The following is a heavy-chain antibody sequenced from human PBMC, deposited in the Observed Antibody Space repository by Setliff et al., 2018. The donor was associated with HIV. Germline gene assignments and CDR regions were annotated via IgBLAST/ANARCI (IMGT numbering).Heavy chain of an antibody. Sequence: TGGSLRLSCAASGFTFSNAWMSWVRQAPGKGLEWVGHIRSQPYGVTTEYAASVKGRFTISRDDSLGIAYLQLNSLKSEDTAVYYCTRTPGAWQNYFDYWGQGTPVTVSS. D-gene: IGHD2-15*01. V-gene: IGHV3-49*04. CDR2: IRSQPYGVTT. CDR3: TRTPGAWQNYFDY. J-gene: IGHJ4*02. CDR1: GFTFSNAW.